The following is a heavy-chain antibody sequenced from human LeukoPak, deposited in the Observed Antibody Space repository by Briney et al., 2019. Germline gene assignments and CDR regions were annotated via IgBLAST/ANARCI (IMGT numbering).Heavy chain of an antibody. J-gene: IGHJ6*03. Sequence: SETLSLTCTVSGGSISSGSYYWSWIRQPAGKGLEWIGRIYTSGSTNYDPSLKSRVTISVDTSKNQFSLKLSSVTAADTAVYYCARLERVDCSSTSCYGYYMDVWGKGTTVTVSS. CDR1: GGSISSGSYY. V-gene: IGHV4-61*02. CDR2: IYTSGST. D-gene: IGHD2-2*01. CDR3: ARLERVDCSSTSCYGYYMDV.